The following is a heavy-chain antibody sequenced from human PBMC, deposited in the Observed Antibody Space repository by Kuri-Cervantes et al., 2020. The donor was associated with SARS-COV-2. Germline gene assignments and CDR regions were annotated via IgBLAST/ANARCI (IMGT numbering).Heavy chain of an antibody. CDR1: GFTFSSYW. J-gene: IGHJ2*01. D-gene: IGHD2-15*01. V-gene: IGHV3-7*01. CDR3: ARDPSTIRAPSVDWYFDL. CDR2: IKQDGSEK. Sequence: GESLKISCAASGFTFSSYWMSWVRQAPGKGLEWVANIKQDGSEKYYVDSVKGRFTISRDNAKSSLYLQMNSLRAEDTAVYYCARDPSTIRAPSVDWYFDLWGRGTLVTVSS.